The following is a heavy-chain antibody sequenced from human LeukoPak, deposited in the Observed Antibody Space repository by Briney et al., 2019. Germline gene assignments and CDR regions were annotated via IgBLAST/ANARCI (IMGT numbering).Heavy chain of an antibody. V-gene: IGHV6-1*01. J-gene: IGHJ3*02. Sequence: SQTLSLTCAISGDSVSSNSAAWNWIRQSPWRGHEWLGRTYYRSKWYNDYAVSVKSRITINPDTSKNQFSLQLNSVTPEDTAVYYCARESIAAAGRNDAFDIWGQGTMVTVSS. CDR3: ARESIAAAGRNDAFDI. CDR2: TYYRSKWYN. D-gene: IGHD6-13*01. CDR1: GDSVSSNSAA.